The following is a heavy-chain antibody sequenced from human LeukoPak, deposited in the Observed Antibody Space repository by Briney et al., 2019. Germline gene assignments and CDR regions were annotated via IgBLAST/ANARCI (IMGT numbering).Heavy chain of an antibody. D-gene: IGHD3-22*01. CDR1: GGTFSSYA. CDR2: IIPIFGTA. J-gene: IGHJ4*02. Sequence: GASVKVSCKASGGTFSSYAISWVRQAPGQGLEWMGGIIPIFGTANYAQKFQGRVTITADESTSTAYMELSSLRSEDTAVYYCARVNTIYYDSSGYYLPLVYWGQGTLVTVSS. CDR3: ARVNTIYYDSSGYYLPLVY. V-gene: IGHV1-69*13.